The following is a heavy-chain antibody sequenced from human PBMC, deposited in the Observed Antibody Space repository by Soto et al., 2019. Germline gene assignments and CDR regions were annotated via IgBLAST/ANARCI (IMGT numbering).Heavy chain of an antibody. CDR2: ISTYNGKT. J-gene: IGHJ4*02. V-gene: IGHV1-18*01. D-gene: IGHD6-13*01. CDR1: GYTFISYG. Sequence: ASVKVSCKASGYTFISYGIAWVRQAPGQGLEWMGWISTYNGKTNYAQKFQDRVTMTTDTSTSTAYMDVRSLRSDDTALYYCARAGYATSLVGILHTGVHGVEIAFWGQGTLVTVSS. CDR3: ARAGYATSLVGILHTGVHGVEIAF.